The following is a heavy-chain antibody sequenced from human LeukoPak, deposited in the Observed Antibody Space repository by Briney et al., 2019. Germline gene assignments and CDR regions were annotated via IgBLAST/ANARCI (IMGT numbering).Heavy chain of an antibody. J-gene: IGHJ4*02. Sequence: PGGSLRLSCAASGFXFSPYWIHWVRQVPGRGLVWVSRINSDGSATYADSVKGRFTISRDNAENTLYLQMNSLRVEDTGVYYCAREVCRGNSCYLEDWGPGSLVTVSS. D-gene: IGHD2-15*01. CDR3: AREVCRGNSCYLED. CDR1: GFXFSPYW. CDR2: INSDGSA. V-gene: IGHV3-74*01.